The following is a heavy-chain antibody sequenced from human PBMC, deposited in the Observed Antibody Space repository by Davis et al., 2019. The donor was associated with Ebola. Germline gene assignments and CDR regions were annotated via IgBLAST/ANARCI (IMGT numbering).Heavy chain of an antibody. J-gene: IGHJ6*02. Sequence: GGSLRLSCAASGFTVSNNYMSWVRQAPGKGLEWVSVIFSGGTTYYADSVKGRFTISRDNSKNTLYLQLNSLRAEDTAVYYCANSFLDIVVVVAATPHRVRGMDVWGQGTTVTVSS. CDR2: IFSGGTT. CDR1: GFTVSNNY. V-gene: IGHV3-53*01. D-gene: IGHD2-15*01. CDR3: ANSFLDIVVVVAATPHRVRGMDV.